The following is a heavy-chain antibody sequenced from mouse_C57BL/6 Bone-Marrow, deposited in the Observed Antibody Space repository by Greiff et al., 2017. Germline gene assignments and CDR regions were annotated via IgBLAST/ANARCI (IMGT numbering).Heavy chain of an antibody. J-gene: IGHJ3*01. Sequence: EVQLVESGGGLVQPGGSLKLSCAASGFTFSDYGMAWVRQAPRKGPEWVAFISNLAYSIYYADTVTGRFTISREKAKNTLYLEMSSLRSEDTAMYYCARIYYGNQAWFAYWGQGTLVTVSA. D-gene: IGHD2-1*01. V-gene: IGHV5-15*01. CDR2: ISNLAYSI. CDR1: GFTFSDYG. CDR3: ARIYYGNQAWFAY.